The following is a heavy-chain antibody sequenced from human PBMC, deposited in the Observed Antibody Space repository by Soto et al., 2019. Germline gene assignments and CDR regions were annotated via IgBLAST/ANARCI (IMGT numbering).Heavy chain of an antibody. CDR3: ATHVSTYYYDSSGSGMDV. J-gene: IGHJ6*02. CDR1: GYSFTSYW. V-gene: IGHV5-10-1*01. Sequence: VDSLKISCKGSGYSFTSYWIRWVRQMPGKGLEWMGRIDPSDSYTNYSPSFQRHVTISADKSISTAYLQWSSLKASDTAMSSRATHVSTYYYDSSGSGMDVWGQGTTVTVSS. D-gene: IGHD3-22*01. CDR2: IDPSDSYT.